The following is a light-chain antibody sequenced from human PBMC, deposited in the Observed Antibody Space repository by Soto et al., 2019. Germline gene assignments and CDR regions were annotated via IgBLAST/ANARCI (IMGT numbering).Light chain of an antibody. CDR2: EVT. CDR3: SSYAGSNVWV. CDR1: NSDVGGYNY. J-gene: IGLJ3*02. V-gene: IGLV2-8*01. Sequence: QSVLTQPPSASGSPGQSVTISCTGTNSDVGGYNYVSWYQQHPGKAPKLMIYEVTKRPSGVPDRFSGCKSGNTASLTVSGLPAEDEADYCCSSYAGSNVWVFGGGTKLTVL.